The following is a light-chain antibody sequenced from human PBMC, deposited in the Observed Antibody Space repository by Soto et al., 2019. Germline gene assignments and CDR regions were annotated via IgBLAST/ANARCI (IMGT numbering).Light chain of an antibody. CDR3: QHYNSYSEA. Sequence: DIQMTQSASTLSASIGDRVTITCRASQSISKWLAWHQQKPGKAPKLLIYKASTLKSGVPSRFSGSGSGTEFNLTISSLQPDDFATYYCQHYNSYSEAFGQGTKVDIK. J-gene: IGKJ1*01. CDR1: QSISKW. V-gene: IGKV1-5*03. CDR2: KAS.